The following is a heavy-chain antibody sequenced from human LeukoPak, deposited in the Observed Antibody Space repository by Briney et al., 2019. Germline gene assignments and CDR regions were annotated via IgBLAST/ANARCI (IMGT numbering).Heavy chain of an antibody. J-gene: IGHJ4*02. CDR2: INAGNGNT. D-gene: IGHD6-13*01. Sequence: ASVKVSCKASGYSFTNYAMHWVRQAPGQRLEWMGWINAGNGNTKYSQKFQGRVTITADESTSTAYMELSSLRSEDTAVYYCARAGSSWYEDYWGQGTLVTVSS. V-gene: IGHV1-3*01. CDR1: GYSFTNYA. CDR3: ARAGSSWYEDY.